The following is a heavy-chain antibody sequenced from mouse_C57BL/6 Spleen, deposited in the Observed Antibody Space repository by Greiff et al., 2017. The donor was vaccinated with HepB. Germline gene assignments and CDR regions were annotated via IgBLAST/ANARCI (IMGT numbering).Heavy chain of an antibody. CDR1: GYTFTDYY. CDR3: ASGDYDVYFDY. V-gene: IGHV1-76*01. D-gene: IGHD2-4*01. J-gene: IGHJ2*01. Sequence: VQLQQSGAELVRPGASVKLSCKASGYTFTDYYINWVKQRPGQGLEWIARIYPGSGNTYYNEKFKGKATLTAEKSSSTAYMQLSSLTSEDSAVYFCASGDYDVYFDYWGQGTTLTVSS. CDR2: IYPGSGNT.